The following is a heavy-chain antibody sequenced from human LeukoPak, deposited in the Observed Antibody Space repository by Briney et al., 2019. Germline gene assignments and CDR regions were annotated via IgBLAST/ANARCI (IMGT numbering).Heavy chain of an antibody. CDR3: AKDLGGGSGCYDL. J-gene: IGHJ2*01. Sequence: PGGSLRLSCAASGFTFSSYGMHWVRQAPGKGLEWVAIISYDGSNKYYADSVQGRFTISRDNSKNTLYLRMNSLRAEDTAVYYCAKDLGGGSGCYDLWGRGTLVTVSS. CDR2: ISYDGSNK. CDR1: GFTFSSYG. V-gene: IGHV3-30*18. D-gene: IGHD6-19*01.